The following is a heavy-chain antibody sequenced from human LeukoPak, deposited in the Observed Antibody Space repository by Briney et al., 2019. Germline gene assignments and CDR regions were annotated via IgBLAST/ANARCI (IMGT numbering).Heavy chain of an antibody. CDR3: AKALVKSDYYYMHV. CDR1: GFTFDDYA. CDR2: ISWNSGRI. J-gene: IGHJ6*03. Sequence: PGGSLRLSCAASGFTFDDYAMHWVRQAPGKGLEWVSGISWNSGRIAYADSVKGRSTISRDNAKNSLYLQMNSLRAEDMAFYYCAKALVKSDYYYMHVWGKGTTVTVTS. V-gene: IGHV3-9*03.